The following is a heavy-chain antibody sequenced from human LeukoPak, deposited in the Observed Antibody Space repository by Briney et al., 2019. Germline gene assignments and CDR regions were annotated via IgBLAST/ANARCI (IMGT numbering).Heavy chain of an antibody. CDR3: ARMYSSGYYGDYFDY. Sequence: GGSLRLSCTASGFIFSNYYMAWVRQPPGRGLEWISYISVDAATVKYADSVEGRFTVSRDNTQNSIYLEMSSLRVDDTAVYYCARMYSSGYYGDYFDYWGQGNLVSVSS. V-gene: IGHV3-11*04. J-gene: IGHJ4*02. D-gene: IGHD5-12*01. CDR1: GFIFSNYY. CDR2: ISVDAATV.